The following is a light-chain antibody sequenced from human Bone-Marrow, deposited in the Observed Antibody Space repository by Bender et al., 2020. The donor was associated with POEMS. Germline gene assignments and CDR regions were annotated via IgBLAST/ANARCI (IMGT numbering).Light chain of an antibody. J-gene: IGLJ2*01. CDR1: FSNIGAGYD. Sequence: QSVLTQPPSVSGAPGQRVTISCTGDFSNIGAGYDVHWYQQFPGKAPTLLIYGNDNRPSGVPDRFSASKAVTSASLAITGLQGDDEAVYYCQSYENRLTGSHIIFGGGTKLTVL. V-gene: IGLV1-40*01. CDR3: QSYENRLTGSHII. CDR2: GND.